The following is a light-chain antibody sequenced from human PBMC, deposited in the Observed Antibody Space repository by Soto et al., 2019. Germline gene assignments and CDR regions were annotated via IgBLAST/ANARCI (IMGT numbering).Light chain of an antibody. CDR2: EVS. CDR1: SSDVGGYDY. CDR3: SSYAGSSNFVV. Sequence: QSALTQPPSASGSPGQSVTMSCSGTSSDVGGYDYVSWYQQNPGKAPKLMIYEVSKRPSGVPDRFFGSKSGNTASLTVSGLQAEDEADYYCSSYAGSSNFVVFGGGTQLTVL. J-gene: IGLJ2*01. V-gene: IGLV2-8*01.